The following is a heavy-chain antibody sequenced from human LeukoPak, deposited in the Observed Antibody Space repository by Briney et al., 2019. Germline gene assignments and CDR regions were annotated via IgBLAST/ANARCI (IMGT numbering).Heavy chain of an antibody. J-gene: IGHJ4*02. CDR3: ANSPGAHHPI. CDR2: IRYDGCNK. D-gene: IGHD1-14*01. V-gene: IGHV3-30*02. CDR1: GFTFSSYG. Sequence: GGSLRLSCAASGFTFSSYGMHWVRQAPGKGLEWVAFIRYDGCNKYYADSVKGRFTISRDNSKNTLYLQMNSLRAEDTAVYYCANSPGAHHPIWGQGTLVTVSS.